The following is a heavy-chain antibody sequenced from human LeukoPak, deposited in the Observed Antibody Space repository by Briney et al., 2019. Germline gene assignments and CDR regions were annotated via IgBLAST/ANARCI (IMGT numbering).Heavy chain of an antibody. D-gene: IGHD3-9*01. CDR2: ISSNGETT. Sequence: GGSLRVSRSASGITLSGFAIRWGRQAPGRGLEYVSVISSNGETTYYADSVKGRFTISRDNTKNTLYLQMTSLKNEDAAVYYCVREGQPLSFSFLLTNWGQGTLVSVSS. CDR1: GITLSGFA. J-gene: IGHJ4*02. V-gene: IGHV3-64D*09. CDR3: VREGQPLSFSFLLTN.